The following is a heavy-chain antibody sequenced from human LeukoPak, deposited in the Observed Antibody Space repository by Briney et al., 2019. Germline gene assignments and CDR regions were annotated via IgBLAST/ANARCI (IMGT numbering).Heavy chain of an antibody. CDR3: ARDKIVGPTTLDY. CDR2: IKQDGYEK. CDR1: GFTFSDYW. V-gene: IGHV3-7*01. D-gene: IGHD1-26*01. J-gene: IGHJ4*02. Sequence: PGGSLRLSCAASGFTFSDYWMSWVRQTPEKGLEWVANIKQDGYEKYYVDSVKGRFTISRDNAKSSLYPQMDSLRVGDTAVYYCARDKIVGPTTLDYWGQGTLVTVSS.